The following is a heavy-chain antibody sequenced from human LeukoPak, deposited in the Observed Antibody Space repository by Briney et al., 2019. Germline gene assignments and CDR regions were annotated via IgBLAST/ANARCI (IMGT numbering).Heavy chain of an antibody. J-gene: IGHJ4*02. D-gene: IGHD3-22*01. Sequence: RASVKVSCKASGYTFTSYAMHWVRQAPGQRLEWMGWINAGNGNTKYSQKFQGRVTITRDTSASTAYMELSSLRSEDTAVYYCARDQTYYYDSSGYYQDYWGQGTLVTVSS. CDR1: GYTFTSYA. CDR2: INAGNGNT. V-gene: IGHV1-3*01. CDR3: ARDQTYYYDSSGYYQDY.